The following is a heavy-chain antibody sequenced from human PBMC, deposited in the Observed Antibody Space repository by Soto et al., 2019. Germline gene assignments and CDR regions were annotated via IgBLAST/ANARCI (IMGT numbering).Heavy chain of an antibody. J-gene: IGHJ5*02. Sequence: GGSLRLSCTASGFTFSSYWMSWVRQAPGKGLEWVANIKQDGSEKYDVDSVKGRFTISRDNAKNSLYLQMNSLRAEDTAVYYCARVVKGSSALSNWFDPWGQGTLVTVSS. D-gene: IGHD2-2*01. V-gene: IGHV3-7*05. CDR1: GFTFSSYW. CDR2: IKQDGSEK. CDR3: ARVVKGSSALSNWFDP.